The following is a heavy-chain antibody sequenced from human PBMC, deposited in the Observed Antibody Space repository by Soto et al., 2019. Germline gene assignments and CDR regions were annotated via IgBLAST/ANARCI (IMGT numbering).Heavy chain of an antibody. CDR3: AKELQGDDSSGYLVTGFDY. J-gene: IGHJ4*02. D-gene: IGHD3-22*01. CDR1: GFTFSSYA. V-gene: IGHV3-23*01. CDR2: ISGSGGST. Sequence: GGSLRLSCAASGFTFSSYAMSWVRQAPGKGLEWVSAISGSGGSTYYADSVKGRFTISRDNSKNTLYLQMNSLRAEDTAVYYCAKELQGDDSSGYLVTGFDYWGQGTLVTVSS.